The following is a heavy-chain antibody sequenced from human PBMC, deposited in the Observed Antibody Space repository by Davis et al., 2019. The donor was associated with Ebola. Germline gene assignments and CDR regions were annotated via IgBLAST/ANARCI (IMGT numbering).Heavy chain of an antibody. CDR2: IYPGDSDT. Sequence: GESLKISCKGSGYNFPRYSFTNYWIGWVRQMPGKGLEWMGIIYPGDSDTRYSPSFQGQVTISVDKSISTAYLQWSSLKASDTAMYYCASPIAVTRAFDVWGQGTMVTVSS. D-gene: IGHD6-19*01. V-gene: IGHV5-51*01. J-gene: IGHJ3*01. CDR1: GYNFPRYSFTNYW. CDR3: ASPIAVTRAFDV.